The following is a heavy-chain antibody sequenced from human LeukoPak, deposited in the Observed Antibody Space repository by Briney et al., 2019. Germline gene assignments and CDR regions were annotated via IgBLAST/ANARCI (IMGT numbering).Heavy chain of an antibody. CDR1: GFTFTSYA. CDR2: ISSSGEST. Sequence: GGSLRLSCAASGFTFTSYAMGWVRQAPGKGLEWVSTISSSGESTYYAYSVKGRFTISRDNSKNTLYLQMSSLRAEDTAVYYCAKGGSSLSRFDYWGQGTLVTVSS. V-gene: IGHV3-23*01. J-gene: IGHJ4*02. CDR3: AKGGSSLSRFDY. D-gene: IGHD6-6*01.